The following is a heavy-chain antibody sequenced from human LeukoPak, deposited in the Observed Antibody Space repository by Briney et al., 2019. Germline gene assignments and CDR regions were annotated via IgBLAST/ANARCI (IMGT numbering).Heavy chain of an antibody. CDR3: ARGGSAKYLQH. CDR1: GGSISSYY. Sequence: PSETLSLTCTVSGGSISSYYWSWIRQPPGKGLEWIGYIYYSGSTNYNPSLKSRLTISVDTSKNQFSLKLNSVTAADTAVYYCARGGSAKYLQHWGQGTLVTVSS. D-gene: IGHD3-10*01. CDR2: IYYSGST. V-gene: IGHV4-59*08. J-gene: IGHJ1*01.